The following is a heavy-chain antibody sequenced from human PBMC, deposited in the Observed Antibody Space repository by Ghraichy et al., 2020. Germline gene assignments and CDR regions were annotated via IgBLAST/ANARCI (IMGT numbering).Heavy chain of an antibody. Sequence: GGSLRLSCLASGFTFNKYYMSWVRQTPGKELEWIAYISASDGMVSYADSVKGRFTISSDNAKNSLFLEMNSLRVDDTAVYYCARAFHWGRGTLVTVSS. CDR3: ARAFH. D-gene: IGHD3-3*02. CDR2: ISASDGMV. CDR1: GFTFNKYY. V-gene: IGHV3-11*01. J-gene: IGHJ4*02.